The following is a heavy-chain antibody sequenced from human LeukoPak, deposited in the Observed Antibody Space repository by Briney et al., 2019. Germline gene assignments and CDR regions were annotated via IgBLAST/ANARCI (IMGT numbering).Heavy chain of an antibody. Sequence: PGGSLRLSCAASGFTFSDYGIHWVRQAPGQGLEWVALIWYDGSKKYYADSVKGRFTISRDNTKNTLYLQLNSLRADDTAVYYCARANSSSSTFDLWGQGTLVTVSS. CDR1: GFTFSDYG. D-gene: IGHD6-6*01. J-gene: IGHJ4*02. CDR3: ARANSSSSTFDL. V-gene: IGHV3-33*01. CDR2: IWYDGSKK.